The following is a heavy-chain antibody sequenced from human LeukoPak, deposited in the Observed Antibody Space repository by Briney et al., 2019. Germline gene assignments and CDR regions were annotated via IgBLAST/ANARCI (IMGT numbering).Heavy chain of an antibody. CDR1: GGSISSSSYY. CDR3: ARDIPDIVVVPAARFDY. D-gene: IGHD2-2*01. Sequence: SETLSLTCTVSGGSISSSSYYWGWIRQPPGKGLEWIGSIYYSGSTYYNPSLKSRVTISVDTSKNQFSLKLSSVTAADTAVYYCARDIPDIVVVPAARFDYWGQGTLVTVSS. CDR2: IYYSGST. V-gene: IGHV4-39*07. J-gene: IGHJ4*02.